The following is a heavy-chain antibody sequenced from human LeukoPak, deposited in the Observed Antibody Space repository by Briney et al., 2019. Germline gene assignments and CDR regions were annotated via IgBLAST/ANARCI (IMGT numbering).Heavy chain of an antibody. CDR1: GFTFSSYW. V-gene: IGHV3-74*01. Sequence: GGSLRLSCAASGFTFSSYWMNWVRQAPGKGLVWVSRIASDGGSTTYADSVKGRFTISRDNSKNTLYLQMNSLRAEDTAVYYCAKDLLRYSSSWYTLWDYWGQGTLVTVSS. D-gene: IGHD6-13*01. J-gene: IGHJ4*02. CDR3: AKDLLRYSSSWYTLWDY. CDR2: IASDGGST.